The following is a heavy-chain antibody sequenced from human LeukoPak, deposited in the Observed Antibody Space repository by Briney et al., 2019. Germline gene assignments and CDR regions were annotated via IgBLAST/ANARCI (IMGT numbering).Heavy chain of an antibody. CDR3: ARGIAAADNKSPWDYYYGMDV. Sequence: GESLRISCKGSGYSFTSYWISWVRQMPGKGLEWMGRIDPSDSYTNYSPSFQGHVTISADKSISTACLQWSSLKASDTAMYYCARGIAAADNKSPWDYYYGMDVWGKGTTVTVSS. D-gene: IGHD6-13*01. J-gene: IGHJ6*04. CDR1: GYSFTSYW. CDR2: IDPSDSYT. V-gene: IGHV5-10-1*01.